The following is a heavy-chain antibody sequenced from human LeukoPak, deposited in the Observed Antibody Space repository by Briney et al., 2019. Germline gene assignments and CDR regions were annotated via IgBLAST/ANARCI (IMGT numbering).Heavy chain of an antibody. Sequence: SETLSLTCTVSGGSVSSGSYYWSWIRQPPGKGLEWIGYIYYSGSTNYNPSLKSRVTISVDTSKNQFSLKLSSVTAADTAVYYCARGTIGSYTYWGQGTLVTVSS. CDR2: IYYSGST. CDR1: GGSVSSGSYY. CDR3: ARGTIGSYTY. D-gene: IGHD3-10*01. V-gene: IGHV4-61*01. J-gene: IGHJ4*02.